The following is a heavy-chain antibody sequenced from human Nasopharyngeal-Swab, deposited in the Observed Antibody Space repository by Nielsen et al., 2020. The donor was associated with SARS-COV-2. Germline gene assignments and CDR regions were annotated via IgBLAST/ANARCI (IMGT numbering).Heavy chain of an antibody. CDR1: GFTFDEAA. V-gene: IGHV3-9*01. J-gene: IGHJ4*02. D-gene: IGHD3-10*01. Sequence: SLKISCAASGFTFDEAAMHWVRQAPGKGLEWVSGISWNGGNIGYADSVKGRFTISRDNAKNTLDLQMSSLRADDTAVYYCASSFYYYGSGSFYPDYWGRGTLVTVSS. CDR3: ASSFYYYGSGSFYPDY. CDR2: ISWNGGNI.